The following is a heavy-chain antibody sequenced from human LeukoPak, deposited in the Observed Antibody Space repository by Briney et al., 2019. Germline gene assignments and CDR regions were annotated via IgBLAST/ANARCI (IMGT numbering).Heavy chain of an antibody. CDR3: AAVMTEYWYLDL. Sequence: PGGSLRLSCAASGFTFSTYAMSWVRQAPGKGLEWVSGVVNSGTNSYYVDSVKGRFTISRDNSKTMLWLQMNSLRAEDTAVYYCAAVMTEYWYLDLWGRGTLVNVSS. CDR2: VVNSGTNS. V-gene: IGHV3-23*05. CDR1: GFTFSTYA. J-gene: IGHJ2*01. D-gene: IGHD2-21*02.